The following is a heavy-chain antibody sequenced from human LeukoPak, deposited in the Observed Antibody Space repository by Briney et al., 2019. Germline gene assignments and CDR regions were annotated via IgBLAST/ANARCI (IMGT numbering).Heavy chain of an antibody. V-gene: IGHV3-48*04. Sequence: GGSLRLSCASSGFTFSNYWMSWVRQAPGKGLEWVSYISRSGRTIYDADSVKGRFTISRDNAKNSLYLQMNSLRAEDTAVYYCARVYSGSWYFDLWGRGTLVTVSS. CDR2: ISRSGRTI. J-gene: IGHJ2*01. CDR1: GFTFSNYW. D-gene: IGHD5-12*01. CDR3: ARVYSGSWYFDL.